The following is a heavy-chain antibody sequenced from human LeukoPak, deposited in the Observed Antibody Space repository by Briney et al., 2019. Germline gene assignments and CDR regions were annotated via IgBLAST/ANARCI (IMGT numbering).Heavy chain of an antibody. V-gene: IGHV3-33*03. J-gene: IGHJ4*02. D-gene: IGHD3-22*01. Sequence: PGGSLRPSCVASGFIFSTQGMHWVRQAPGKGLEWVAVAYDDRGNQYYADSVKGRFTISRDNSKNTLYVEMNSLRTEDTAVYYCATGSRYYYDDWGQGTPVTVSS. CDR1: GFIFSTQG. CDR2: AYDDRGNQ. CDR3: ATGSRYYYDD.